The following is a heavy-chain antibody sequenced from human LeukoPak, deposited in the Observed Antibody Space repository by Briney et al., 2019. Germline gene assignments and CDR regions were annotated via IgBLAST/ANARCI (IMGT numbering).Heavy chain of an antibody. D-gene: IGHD3-9*01. CDR1: GGSISSYY. CDR3: ARYDILTGYNDAFDI. J-gene: IGHJ3*02. Sequence: SETLSLTCTVSGGSISSYYWRWIRQPPGKGLEWIGYIHYSGSAYYNPSLNSRVTISVDRSKNQFSLKLSSVTAADTAVYYCARYDILTGYNDAFDIWGQGTMVTVSS. V-gene: IGHV4-59*01. CDR2: IHYSGSA.